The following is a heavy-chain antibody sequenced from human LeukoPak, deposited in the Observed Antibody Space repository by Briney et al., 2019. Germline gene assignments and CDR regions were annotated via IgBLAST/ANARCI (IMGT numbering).Heavy chain of an antibody. CDR3: AKDYYDSSGAGSL. Sequence: GGSLRLSCAASGFTVSSNYMSWVRQAPGKGLEWVSVIYSGGSTYYADSVKGRFTISRDNSKNTLYLQMNSLRAEDTAVYYCAKDYYDSSGAGSLWGQGTLVTVSS. CDR1: GFTVSSNY. CDR2: IYSGGST. D-gene: IGHD3-22*01. V-gene: IGHV3-66*02. J-gene: IGHJ4*02.